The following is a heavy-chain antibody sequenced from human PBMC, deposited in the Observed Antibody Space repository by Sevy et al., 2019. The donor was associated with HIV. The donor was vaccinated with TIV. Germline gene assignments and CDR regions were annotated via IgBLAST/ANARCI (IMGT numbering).Heavy chain of an antibody. CDR3: AKDLDIVAVAAAIRLSY. J-gene: IGHJ4*02. CDR2: LSGTGGST. Sequence: GGSLRLSCAASGFTFRNYAMSWVRQAPGKGLEWVSALSGTGGSTYYADSVKGRFTISRDNSMNTLYLQMNSLRVEDTAVYYCAKDLDIVAVAAAIRLSYWGQGTLVTVSS. D-gene: IGHD2-2*01. CDR1: GFTFRNYA. V-gene: IGHV3-23*01.